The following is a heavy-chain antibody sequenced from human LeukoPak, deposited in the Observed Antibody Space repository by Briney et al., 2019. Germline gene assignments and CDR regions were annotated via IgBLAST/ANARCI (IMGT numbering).Heavy chain of an antibody. Sequence: GGSLRLSCAASGCTVSSNYMSWVRQAPGKGLEWVSVIYSGGSTSYADSVKGRFTVSRDNSKNTVYLQMNSLRAEDTAVYSCARVRRYSGYGPPNWFDPWGQGTLVTVSS. CDR1: GCTVSSNY. V-gene: IGHV3-53*01. CDR3: ARVRRYSGYGPPNWFDP. J-gene: IGHJ5*02. CDR2: IYSGGST. D-gene: IGHD5-12*01.